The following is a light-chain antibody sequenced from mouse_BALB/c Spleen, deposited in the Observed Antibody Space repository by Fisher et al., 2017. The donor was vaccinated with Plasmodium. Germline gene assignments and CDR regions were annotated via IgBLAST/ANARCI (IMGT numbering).Light chain of an antibody. Sequence: DIVITQTPATLSVTPGDSVSLACRASQNIRNNLHWYQQKSHESPRLLINYASQSISGIPSRFSGSGSGTDFTLSINSVKTEDFGMYFCQQSNSWPLTFGAGTKLELK. CDR2: YAS. CDR3: QQSNSWPLT. CDR1: QNIRNN. V-gene: IGKV5-43*01. J-gene: IGKJ5*01.